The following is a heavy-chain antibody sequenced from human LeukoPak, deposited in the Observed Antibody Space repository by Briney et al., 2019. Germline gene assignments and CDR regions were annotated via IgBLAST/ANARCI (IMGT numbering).Heavy chain of an antibody. D-gene: IGHD2/OR15-2a*01. CDR1: GFTFSSYS. Sequence: GGSLRLSCAASGFTFSSYSMNWVRQAPGKGLEWVSSISSNSSYIYYADSVKGRFTISRDNAKNSLYLQMNSLRAEDTAVYYCASLLAFDYWGQGTLVTVSS. V-gene: IGHV3-21*01. J-gene: IGHJ4*02. CDR2: ISSNSSYI. CDR3: ASLLAFDY.